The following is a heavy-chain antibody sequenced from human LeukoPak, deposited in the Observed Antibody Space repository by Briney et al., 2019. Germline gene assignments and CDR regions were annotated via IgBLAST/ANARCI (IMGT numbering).Heavy chain of an antibody. CDR3: ARDRRYYDSSGYDY. J-gene: IGHJ4*02. Sequence: GGSLRLSCAASGFTFSNYWMSWVRQAPGKGLEWVASIKEDGSDKYYVDSVKGRFTISRDSAKNSLFLQMNSLRAEDTAVYYCARDRRYYDSSGYDYWGQGTLVTVSS. CDR2: IKEDGSDK. D-gene: IGHD3-22*01. V-gene: IGHV3-7*01. CDR1: GFTFSNYW.